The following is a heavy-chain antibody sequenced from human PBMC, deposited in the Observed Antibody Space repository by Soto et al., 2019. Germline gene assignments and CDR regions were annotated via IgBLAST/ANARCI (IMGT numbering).Heavy chain of an antibody. CDR3: AKDSGFGWLNFDY. D-gene: IGHD6-19*01. V-gene: IGHV3-23*01. Sequence: DVQLLESGGGLVQPGGSLRLSCAASGFSFSKYAMIWVRQAPGKGQEWVAGITGSGGTIEYAASVKGRFTISRDNSKNTLYLQMNSLRAEDTAVYYCAKDSGFGWLNFDYWGQGTLVTVSS. CDR2: ITGSGGTI. CDR1: GFSFSKYA. J-gene: IGHJ4*02.